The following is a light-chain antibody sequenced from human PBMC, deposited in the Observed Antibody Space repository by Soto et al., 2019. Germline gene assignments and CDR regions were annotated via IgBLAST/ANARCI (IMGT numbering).Light chain of an antibody. CDR1: QTIATY. Sequence: DIQMTQSPSSLSASVGDRVTITCRASQTIATYLNWYQQNPGKAPKLLIYAASTLQNGVPPRFSGSGSGTDFTLSISSLQPEDFATYYCQQSTGIPYTFGQGTKLEIK. J-gene: IGKJ2*01. V-gene: IGKV1-39*01. CDR2: AAS. CDR3: QQSTGIPYT.